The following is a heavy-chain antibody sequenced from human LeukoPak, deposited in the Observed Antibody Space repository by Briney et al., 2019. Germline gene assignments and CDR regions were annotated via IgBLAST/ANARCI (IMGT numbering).Heavy chain of an antibody. D-gene: IGHD6-19*01. CDR2: INHSGST. CDR1: GGYFSGYY. V-gene: IGHV4-34*01. CDR3: ARGKGSSGWYYYYYGMDV. J-gene: IGHJ6*02. Sequence: SETLSLTCAVYGGYFSGYYWSWIRQPPGKGLEWIGEINHSGSTNYNPSLKSRVTISVDTSKNQFSLKLSSVTAADTAVYYCARGKGSSGWYYYYYGMDVWGQGTTVTVSS.